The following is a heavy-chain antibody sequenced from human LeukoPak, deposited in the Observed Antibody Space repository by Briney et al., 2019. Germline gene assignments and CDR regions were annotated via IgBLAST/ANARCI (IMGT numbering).Heavy chain of an antibody. CDR1: GGSINNYY. CDR3: ARGAIADDY. V-gene: IGHV4-59*01. J-gene: IGHJ4*02. Sequence: PSETLSLTCTVSGGSINNYYWSWIRQPPGKGLEWIGYIYYSGSANYNPSLKSRVTISVDTSKNQFSLRLSSVTAADTAVYYCARGAIADDYWGQGTLVTVSS. D-gene: IGHD2-21*01. CDR2: IYYSGSA.